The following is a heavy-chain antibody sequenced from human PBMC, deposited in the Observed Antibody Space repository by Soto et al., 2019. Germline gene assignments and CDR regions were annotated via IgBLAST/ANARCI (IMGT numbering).Heavy chain of an antibody. CDR3: AKRSNPFEI. CDR2: ISGSGDHI. J-gene: IGHJ4*02. CDR1: GFTLSGYV. V-gene: IGHV3-23*01. D-gene: IGHD3-9*01. Sequence: EVQLLESGGGLVQPGGSLRLSCAASGFTLSGYVMSWVRQAPGKGLEWVSDISGSGDHIFYADSVKGRFTISRDNSKNTLYLQMNSLRAEDTAVYYCAKRSNPFEIWGQGTLVTVSS.